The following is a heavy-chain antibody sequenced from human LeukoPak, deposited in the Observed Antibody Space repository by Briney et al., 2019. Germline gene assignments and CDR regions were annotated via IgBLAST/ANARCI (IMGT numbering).Heavy chain of an antibody. D-gene: IGHD4-17*01. J-gene: IGHJ5*02. CDR2: IYYSGST. CDR1: GGSISSGGYY. CDR3: ARWLYDYGDYTRRFDP. Sequence: SETLSLTCTVSGGSISSGGYYWNWIRQYPEKGLEWIGYIYYSGSTYYNPSLQSRVIISIDTSKNQFSLKLSSVTAADTAVYYCARWLYDYGDYTRRFDPWGQGTLVTVSS. V-gene: IGHV4-31*03.